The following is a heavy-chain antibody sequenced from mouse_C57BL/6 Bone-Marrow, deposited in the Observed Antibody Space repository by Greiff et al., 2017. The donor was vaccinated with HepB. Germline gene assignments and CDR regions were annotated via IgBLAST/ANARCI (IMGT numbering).Heavy chain of an antibody. CDR3: ARDGSNPYYFDY. Sequence: EVQLQQSGPELVKPGASVKISCKASGYTFTDYYMNWVKQSHGKSLEWIGDINPNNGGTSYNQKFKGKATLTVDKSSSTAYMELRSLTSEDSAVYYCARDGSNPYYFDYWGQGTTLTVSS. J-gene: IGHJ2*01. V-gene: IGHV1-26*01. CDR1: GYTFTDYY. D-gene: IGHD2-5*01. CDR2: INPNNGGT.